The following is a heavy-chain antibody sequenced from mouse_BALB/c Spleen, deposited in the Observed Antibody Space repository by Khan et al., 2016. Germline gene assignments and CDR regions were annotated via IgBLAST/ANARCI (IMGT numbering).Heavy chain of an antibody. CDR2: INPSNGRT. CDR1: GYTFTSYW. D-gene: IGHD4-1*01. V-gene: IGHV1S81*02. J-gene: IGHJ2*01. Sequence: QVQLQQPGAELVKPGASVKLSCKATGYTFTSYWMHWVKQRPGQGLEWIGEINPSNGRTNYDEKFKTKATLTVDKSSSTAYMQLSSLTSEDSAVXYCASGGPNGDYFDYWGQGTTLTVSS. CDR3: ASGGPNGDYFDY.